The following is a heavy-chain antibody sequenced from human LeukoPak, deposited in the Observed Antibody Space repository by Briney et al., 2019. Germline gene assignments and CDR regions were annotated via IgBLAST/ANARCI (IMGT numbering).Heavy chain of an antibody. Sequence: SETLSLTCTVSGGSISSGDYSWSWIRQPPGKGLEWIGYIYYSGSTYYNPSLKSRVTISVDTSKNQFSLKLSSVTAADTAVYYCARDLLKVGFDPWGQGTLVTVSS. D-gene: IGHD3-16*01. CDR3: ARDLLKVGFDP. V-gene: IGHV4-30-4*01. CDR1: GGSISSGDYS. J-gene: IGHJ5*02. CDR2: IYYSGST.